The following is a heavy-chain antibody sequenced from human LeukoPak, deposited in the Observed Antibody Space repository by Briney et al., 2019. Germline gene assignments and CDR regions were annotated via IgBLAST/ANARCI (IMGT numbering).Heavy chain of an antibody. V-gene: IGHV4-34*01. J-gene: IGHJ6*02. CDR2: INHSGST. CDR1: GFTVSSNY. Sequence: PGGSLRLSCAASGFTVSSNYMSWVRQAPGKGLEWIGEINHSGSTNYNPSLKSRVTISVDTSKNQFSLKLSSVTAADTAVYYCARVGAYYDSRYYYYGIDVWGQGTTVTVSS. CDR3: ARVGAYYDSRYYYYGIDV. D-gene: IGHD3-22*01.